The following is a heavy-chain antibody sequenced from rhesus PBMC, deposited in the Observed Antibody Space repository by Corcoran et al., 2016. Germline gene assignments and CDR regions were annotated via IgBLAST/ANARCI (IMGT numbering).Heavy chain of an antibody. J-gene: IGHJ2*01. CDR3: ARVDYSSGWYDWYFDL. CDR2: ISGSSGST. Sequence: QVQLQESGPGLVKPSETLSLTCAVSAGSISSSNWGSWVRQPPGKGLEWIGYISGSSGSTYYNPSLKSRVTISTDTSKNQFSLKLSSVTAADTAVYYCARVDYSSGWYDWYFDLWGPGTPITISS. D-gene: IGHD6-31*01. V-gene: IGHV4-65*01. CDR1: AGSISSSNW.